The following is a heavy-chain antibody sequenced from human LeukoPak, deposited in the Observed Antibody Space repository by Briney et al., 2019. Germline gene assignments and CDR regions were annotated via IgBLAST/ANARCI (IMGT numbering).Heavy chain of an antibody. CDR1: GFTFSSYA. V-gene: IGHV3-64*01. CDR2: ISSNGGST. Sequence: PGGSLRLSCAASGFTFSSYAMHWVRQAPGKGLGYVSAISSNGGSTYYANSVKGRFTISRDNSKNTLYLQMGSLRAEDMAVYYCASGKKWLPDYWGQGTLVTVSS. CDR3: ASGKKWLPDY. D-gene: IGHD3-22*01. J-gene: IGHJ4*02.